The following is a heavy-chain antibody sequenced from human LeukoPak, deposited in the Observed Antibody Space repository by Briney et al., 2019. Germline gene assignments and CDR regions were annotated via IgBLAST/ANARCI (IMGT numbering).Heavy chain of an antibody. CDR2: IYYSGST. CDR3: ARARSYDQDY. CDR1: GGSISTAGYY. J-gene: IGHJ4*02. V-gene: IGHV4-30-4*01. Sequence: PSETLSLTCAVSGGSISTAGYYWSWIRQPPGKGLEWIGYIYYSGSTYYNPSLKSRVTISVDTSKNQFSLKLSSVTAADTAVYYCARARSYDQDYWGQGTLVTVSS. D-gene: IGHD2-2*01.